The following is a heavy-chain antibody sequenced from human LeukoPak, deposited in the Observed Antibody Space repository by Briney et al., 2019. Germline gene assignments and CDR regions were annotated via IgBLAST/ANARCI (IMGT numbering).Heavy chain of an antibody. D-gene: IGHD6-13*01. V-gene: IGHV3-43*01. J-gene: IGHJ4*02. CDR2: ISWDGSST. CDR3: TRDGYSSSWYVADDY. CDR1: GFTFDDYT. Sequence: GGSLRLSCAASGFTFDDYTMHWVRQVPGKGLEWVSFISWDGSSTYYVDSVKGRFIISRDNRKNSLYLQKNSLRAEDTAVYYCTRDGYSSSWYVADDYWGQGTLVTVSS.